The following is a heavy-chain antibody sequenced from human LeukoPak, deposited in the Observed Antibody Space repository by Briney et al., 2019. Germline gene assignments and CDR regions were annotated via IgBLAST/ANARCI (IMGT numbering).Heavy chain of an antibody. CDR1: GFTFSNAW. Sequence: GGSLRLSCAASGFTFSNAWMSWVRQAPGKGLEWVGRIKSKTDGGTTDYAAPVKGRFTISRDDSKNTLYLQMNSLKTEDTAVYYCTTRYYDYVWGSYPLFDYWGQGTLVTVSS. D-gene: IGHD3-16*02. CDR2: IKSKTDGGTT. V-gene: IGHV3-15*01. CDR3: TTRYYDYVWGSYPLFDY. J-gene: IGHJ4*02.